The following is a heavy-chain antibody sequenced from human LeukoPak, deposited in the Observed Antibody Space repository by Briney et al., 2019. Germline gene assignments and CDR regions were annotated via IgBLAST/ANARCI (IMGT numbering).Heavy chain of an antibody. V-gene: IGHV4-61*01. CDR1: GGAVSSGSYY. CDR2: IYCSGST. J-gene: IGHJ4*02. Sequence: SETLSLTCTVSGGAVSSGSYYWSWIRQPPGKGLEWIGYIYCSGSTNYNPSLKSRVTISVDTSKNQFSLKLSSVTAADAAVYYCARVDILTGYYRGFDHWGQGTLVTVSS. D-gene: IGHD3-9*01. CDR3: ARVDILTGYYRGFDH.